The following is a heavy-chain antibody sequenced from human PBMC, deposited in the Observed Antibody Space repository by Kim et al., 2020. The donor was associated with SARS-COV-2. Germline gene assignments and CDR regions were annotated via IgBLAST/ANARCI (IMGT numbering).Heavy chain of an antibody. CDR3: ARDAEYYDCWSGYFAPYYGYYGYMDV. J-gene: IGHJ6*03. Sequence: GGSLRLSCAASGFTFSSYAMHWVRQAPGKGLEWVAVISYDGSNKYYADSVKGRFTISRDNSKNTLYLQMNSLRPEDTAVYYCARDAEYYDCWSGYFAPYYGYYGYMDVWGQGTPVTVSS. CDR1: GFTFSSYA. V-gene: IGHV3-30*04. CDR2: ISYDGSNK. D-gene: IGHD3-3*01.